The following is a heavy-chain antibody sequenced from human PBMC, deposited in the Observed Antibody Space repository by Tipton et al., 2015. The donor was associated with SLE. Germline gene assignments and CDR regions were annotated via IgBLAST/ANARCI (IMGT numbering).Heavy chain of an antibody. Sequence: TLSLTCAVYGGSFSGYYWSWIRQPPGKGLEWIGSIYYSGSTYYNPSLKSRVTISVDTSKNQFSLKPSSVTAADTAVYYCARGGGSSSGRWFDPWGRGTLVTVSS. D-gene: IGHD3-10*01. CDR2: IYYSGST. CDR1: GGSFSGYY. CDR3: ARGGGSSSGRWFDP. J-gene: IGHJ5*02. V-gene: IGHV4-34*01.